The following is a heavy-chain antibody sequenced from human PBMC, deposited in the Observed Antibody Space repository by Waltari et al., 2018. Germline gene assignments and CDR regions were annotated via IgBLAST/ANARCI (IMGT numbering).Heavy chain of an antibody. Sequence: QLQLQESGPGLVKPSETLSLTCTVSGGSISSSSYYWGWIRQPPGKGLEWIGSIYYGGSNNYNPALKSRVSISVDTSKNQFSLKLSSVTAADTAVYYCARQISDYAVDYWGQGTLVTVSS. V-gene: IGHV4-39*01. J-gene: IGHJ4*02. CDR2: IYYGGSN. CDR3: ARQISDYAVDY. CDR1: GGSISSSSYY. D-gene: IGHD4-17*01.